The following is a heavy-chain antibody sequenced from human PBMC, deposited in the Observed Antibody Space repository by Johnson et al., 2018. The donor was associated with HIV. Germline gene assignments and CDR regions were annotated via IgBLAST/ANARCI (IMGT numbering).Heavy chain of an antibody. J-gene: IGHJ3*02. D-gene: IGHD2-15*01. CDR2: ISSSGSTI. CDR1: GFTFSDYY. Sequence: QVQLVESGGGVVQPGTSLRLSCAASGFTFSDYYMSWIRQAPGKGLEWVSYISSSGSTIYYADSVKGRFTISRDNAKNSLYLQMNSLRAEDTAVYYCARDQGVIVVVVAAELWAFDIWGQGTMVTVSS. V-gene: IGHV3-11*04. CDR3: ARDQGVIVVVVAAELWAFDI.